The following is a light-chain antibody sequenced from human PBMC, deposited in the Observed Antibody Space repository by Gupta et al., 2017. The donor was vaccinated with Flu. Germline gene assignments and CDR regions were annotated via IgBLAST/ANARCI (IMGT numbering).Light chain of an antibody. Sequence: GTPRPAASISSNASLSRRRSDGKKDLFWYQRKPGEAPQLLIYLASNLDCGVPAQCRGRGSRNHSSSNISRLQDEDAASYSRQQYEQLTRTFGGGTKVEIK. CDR3: QQYEQLTRT. CDR2: LAS. CDR1: LSRRRSDGKKD. J-gene: IGKJ4*01. V-gene: IGKV2D-29*01.